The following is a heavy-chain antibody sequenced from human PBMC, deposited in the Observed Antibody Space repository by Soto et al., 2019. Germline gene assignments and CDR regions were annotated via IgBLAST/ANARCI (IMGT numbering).Heavy chain of an antibody. Sequence: EVQLLESGGGLVQPGGSLRLSCAASGFTFSTYAMSWVRQAPGKGLEWVSAIGGGVGSAYYADSVKGRFTISRDNSENTLSLQMKSLRAEDTAVYYGAKDRYCSGGSCYSDFDYWGQGTLVTVSS. J-gene: IGHJ4*02. CDR2: IGGGVGSA. CDR3: AKDRYCSGGSCYSDFDY. D-gene: IGHD2-15*01. CDR1: GFTFSTYA. V-gene: IGHV3-23*01.